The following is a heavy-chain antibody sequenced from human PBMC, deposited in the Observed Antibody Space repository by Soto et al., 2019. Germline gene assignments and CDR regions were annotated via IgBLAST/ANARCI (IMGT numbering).Heavy chain of an antibody. V-gene: IGHV1-3*01. CDR1: GYTFTSYA. Sequence: ASVKVSCKASGYTFTSYAMHWVRQAPGQRLEWMGWINAGSGNTKYSQKFQGRVTITRDTSASTAYMELSSLRSEDTAVYYCARGMRYSSSWYSSAFDIWGQGTMVTVSS. J-gene: IGHJ3*02. CDR2: INAGSGNT. CDR3: ARGMRYSSSWYSSAFDI. D-gene: IGHD6-13*01.